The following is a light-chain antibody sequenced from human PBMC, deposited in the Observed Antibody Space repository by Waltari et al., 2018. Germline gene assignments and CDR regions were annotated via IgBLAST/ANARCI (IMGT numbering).Light chain of an antibody. V-gene: IGLV2-23*02. J-gene: IGLJ3*02. Sequence: QSALTQPASVSGSPGQSITISCTGSSSDVGTYKFVSWYQQHPGKAPKLMVYEINQRPAGISNRVSGSKCGNTAVLTISGLQTDDEADYYCCAYVTGDTWVFGGGTRVAVL. CDR2: EIN. CDR3: CAYVTGDTWV. CDR1: SSDVGTYKF.